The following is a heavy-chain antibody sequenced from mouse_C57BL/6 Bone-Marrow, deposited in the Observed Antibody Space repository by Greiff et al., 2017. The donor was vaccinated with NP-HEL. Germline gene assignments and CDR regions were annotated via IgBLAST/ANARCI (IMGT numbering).Heavy chain of an antibody. CDR1: GYTFTSYW. J-gene: IGHJ3*01. CDR3: ARVIYCYGSSSAWFAY. Sequence: VQLQQPGAELVKPGASVKLSCKASGYTFTSYWMQWVKQRPGQGLEWIGEIDPSDSYTNYNQKFKGKATLTVDTSSSTAYMQLSSLTSEDSAVYYCARVIYCYGSSSAWFAYWGQGTLVTVSA. CDR2: IDPSDSYT. V-gene: IGHV1-50*01. D-gene: IGHD1-1*01.